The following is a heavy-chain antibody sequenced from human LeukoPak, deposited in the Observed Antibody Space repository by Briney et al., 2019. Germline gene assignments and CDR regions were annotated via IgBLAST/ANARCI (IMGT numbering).Heavy chain of an antibody. CDR3: ARGGYYGSGSYITEDY. D-gene: IGHD3-10*01. CDR2: INHSGST. CDR1: GGSISSGSYY. V-gene: IGHV4-39*07. J-gene: IGHJ4*02. Sequence: SETLSLTCTVSGGSISSGSYYWSWIRQPPGKGLEWIGEINHSGSTNYSPSLKSRVTISVDTSKNQFSLKLSSVTAADTAVYYCARGGYYGSGSYITEDYWGQGTLVTVSS.